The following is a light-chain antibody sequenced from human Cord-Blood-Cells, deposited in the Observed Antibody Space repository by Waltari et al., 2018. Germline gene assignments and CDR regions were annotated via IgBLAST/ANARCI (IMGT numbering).Light chain of an antibody. Sequence: QSVLTQPPSVSAAPGQKVTISCSGSSSNIGNNYVSWYQQLPGTPPNLLIYDNNKRPSGIPDRFSGSKSGTSATLGITGLQTGDEADYYCGTWDSSLSAWVFGGGTKLTVL. CDR1: SSNIGNNY. CDR3: GTWDSSLSAWV. J-gene: IGLJ3*02. V-gene: IGLV1-51*01. CDR2: DNN.